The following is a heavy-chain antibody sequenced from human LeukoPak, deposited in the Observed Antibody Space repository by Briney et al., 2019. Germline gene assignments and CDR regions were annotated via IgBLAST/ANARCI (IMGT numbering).Heavy chain of an antibody. CDR3: AKGASALWFGEFLY. J-gene: IGHJ4*02. V-gene: IGHV3-30*18. CDR2: ISYDGSNK. CDR1: GFTFSSYG. D-gene: IGHD3-10*01. Sequence: GGSLRLSCAASGFTFSSYGMHWARQAPGKGLEWVAVISYDGSNKYYADSVKGRFTISSDNSKNTLYLQMNSLRAEDTAVYYCAKGASALWFGEFLYWGQGTLVTVSS.